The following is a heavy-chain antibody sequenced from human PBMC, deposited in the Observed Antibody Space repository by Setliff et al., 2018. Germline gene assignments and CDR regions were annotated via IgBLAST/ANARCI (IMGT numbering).Heavy chain of an antibody. CDR3: AITMTTGVDFFDY. V-gene: IGHV3-73*01. CDR1: GFTFSVSA. J-gene: IGHJ4*02. CDR2: IRSKSDSYAK. Sequence: GGSLRLSCAASGFTFSVSAMYWVRQASGKGLEWVGRIRSKSDSYAKIYAASVRARFTISRDDSKNTAYLQVNSLKTEDTAVYYCAITMTTGVDFFDYWGQGTLVTVSS. D-gene: IGHD4-17*01.